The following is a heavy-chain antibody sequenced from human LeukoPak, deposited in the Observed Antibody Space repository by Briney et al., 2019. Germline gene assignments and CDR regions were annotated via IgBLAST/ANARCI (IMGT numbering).Heavy chain of an antibody. CDR1: GFTFSSYA. J-gene: IGHJ5*02. V-gene: IGHV3-23*01. Sequence: GGSLRLSCAASGFTFSSYAMSWVRQAPGKGLEWVSAISGSGGSTYYADSVKGRFTISRDNSKNTLYLQMNSLRAEDTAVYYCAKDCMQGWVVPEGCGWFDPWGQGTLVTVSS. D-gene: IGHD2-2*01. CDR3: AKDCMQGWVVPEGCGWFDP. CDR2: ISGSGGST.